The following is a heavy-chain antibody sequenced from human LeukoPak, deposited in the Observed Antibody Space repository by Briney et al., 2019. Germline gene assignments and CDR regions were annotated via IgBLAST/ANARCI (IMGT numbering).Heavy chain of an antibody. CDR3: ARGPPPVNGYFQH. D-gene: IGHD1-1*01. Sequence: GRSLRLSCAASGFAFSSYAMHWVRQAPGKGLEWVAVISYDGTNKYYADSVKGRFTISRDNSKNTLYLQMNSLRAEDTAVYYCARGPPPVNGYFQHWGQGTLVTVSS. CDR1: GFAFSSYA. V-gene: IGHV3-30*01. J-gene: IGHJ1*01. CDR2: ISYDGTNK.